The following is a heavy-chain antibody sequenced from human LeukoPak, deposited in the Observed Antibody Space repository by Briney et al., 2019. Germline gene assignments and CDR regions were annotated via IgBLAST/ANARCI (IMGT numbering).Heavy chain of an antibody. CDR3: ARVGGTYCSGGSCYRGAFDI. Sequence: SETLSLTCAVYGGSFSGYYWSWIRQPPGKGLEWIGEINHSGSTNYNPPLKSRVTISVDTSKNQFSLKLSSVTAADTAVYYCARVGGTYCSGGSCYRGAFDIWGQGTMVTVSS. CDR2: INHSGST. J-gene: IGHJ3*02. V-gene: IGHV4-34*01. CDR1: GGSFSGYY. D-gene: IGHD2-15*01.